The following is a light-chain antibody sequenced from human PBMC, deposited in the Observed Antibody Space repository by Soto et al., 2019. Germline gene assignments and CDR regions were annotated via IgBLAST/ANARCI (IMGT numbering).Light chain of an antibody. J-gene: IGKJ4*01. V-gene: IGKV1-39*01. CDR1: QNINSY. CDR2: AAS. Sequence: DIQMTQSPSSLSASAGDRVTITCRASQNINSYLNCYQQKVGKAPNLLINAASTLHSGVPLRFRGSGSGTDFTLTLSSLQPEDFATYYCQESYNLHTFGGGTQVQIK. CDR3: QESYNLHT.